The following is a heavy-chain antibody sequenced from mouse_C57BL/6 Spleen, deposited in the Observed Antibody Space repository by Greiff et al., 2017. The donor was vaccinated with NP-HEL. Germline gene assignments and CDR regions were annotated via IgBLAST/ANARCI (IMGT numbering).Heavy chain of an antibody. CDR3: AREDYYGSSYFAY. Sequence: VQLQQPGAELVKPGASVKLSCKASGYTFTSYWMQWVKQRPGQGLEWIGEIDPSDSYTNYNQKFKGKATLTVDTSSSTAYMQLSSLTSEDSAVYYCAREDYYGSSYFAYWGQGTLVTVSA. D-gene: IGHD1-1*01. CDR1: GYTFTSYW. J-gene: IGHJ3*01. V-gene: IGHV1-50*01. CDR2: IDPSDSYT.